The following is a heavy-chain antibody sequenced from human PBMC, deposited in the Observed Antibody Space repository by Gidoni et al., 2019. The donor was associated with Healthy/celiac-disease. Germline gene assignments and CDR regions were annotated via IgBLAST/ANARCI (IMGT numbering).Heavy chain of an antibody. D-gene: IGHD3-22*01. CDR1: GFTFSSYG. V-gene: IGHV3-33*01. Sequence: GFTFSSYGMHWVRQAPGKGLEWVAVIWYDGSNKYYADSVKGRFTISRDNSKNTLYLQMNSLRAEDTAVYYCARSYSSGYHGAFDIWGQGTMVTVSS. J-gene: IGHJ3*02. CDR2: IWYDGSNK. CDR3: ARSYSSGYHGAFDI.